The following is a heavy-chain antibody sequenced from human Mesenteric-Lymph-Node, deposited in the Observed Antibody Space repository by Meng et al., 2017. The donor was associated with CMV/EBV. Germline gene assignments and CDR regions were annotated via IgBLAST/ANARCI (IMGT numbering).Heavy chain of an antibody. Sequence: GESLKISCAASGIRFSNYGMHWVRQAPGKGLEWVAFIRYDGIDKFYADSVKGRFTISRDNSKNTLYLQMNSLRPDDTAVYYCAKDLRGNYYDSSGFSHWGQGTLVTVSS. J-gene: IGHJ4*02. V-gene: IGHV3-30*02. CDR3: AKDLRGNYYDSSGFSH. CDR1: GIRFSNYG. D-gene: IGHD3-22*01. CDR2: IRYDGIDK.